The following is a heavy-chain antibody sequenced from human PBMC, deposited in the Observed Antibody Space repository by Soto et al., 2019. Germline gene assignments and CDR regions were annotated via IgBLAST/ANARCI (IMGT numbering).Heavy chain of an antibody. CDR2: ISAYNGNT. D-gene: IGHD2-15*01. CDR3: ARDKGRYCSGGSCYSDY. V-gene: IGHV1-18*01. Sequence: QVQLVQSGAEVKKPGASVKVSCKASGYTFTSYGISWVRQAPGQGLEWMGWISAYNGNTNYAQKLQGRVTMTTDTSTRTAYMELRSLRSDDTAVYYCARDKGRYCSGGSCYSDYWGQGTLVTVSS. CDR1: GYTFTSYG. J-gene: IGHJ4*02.